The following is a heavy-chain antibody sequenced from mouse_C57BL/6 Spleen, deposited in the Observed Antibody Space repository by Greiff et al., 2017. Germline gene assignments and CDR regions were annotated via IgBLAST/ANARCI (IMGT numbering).Heavy chain of an antibody. J-gene: IGHJ3*01. CDR1: GYTFTSYW. CDR2: IDPSDSYK. V-gene: IGHV1-50*01. CDR3: ARDSNELGQGFAY. D-gene: IGHD4-1*01. Sequence: QVQLQQPGAELVKPGASVKLSCKASGYTFTSYWMQWVKQRPGQGLEWIGEIDPSDSYKNYTHKFKGKATVTVDASSSTAYMQLSSLTSEDSAVYYCARDSNELGQGFAYWGQGTLVTVSA.